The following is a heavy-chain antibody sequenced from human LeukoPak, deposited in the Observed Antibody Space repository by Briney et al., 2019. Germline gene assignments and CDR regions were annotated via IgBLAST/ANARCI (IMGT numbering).Heavy chain of an antibody. J-gene: IGHJ4*02. Sequence: GGSLRLSCAASGFTFSNYEMNWVRQAPGRGLEWVSYISSSGLTMYYADSVKGRFTISRDNAKNSLYLQMNSLRAEDTAVYYCARGGSYFDISGYYFYWGQGTLVTVSS. CDR3: ARGGSYFDISGYYFY. CDR1: GFTFSNYE. CDR2: ISSSGLTM. D-gene: IGHD3-22*01. V-gene: IGHV3-48*03.